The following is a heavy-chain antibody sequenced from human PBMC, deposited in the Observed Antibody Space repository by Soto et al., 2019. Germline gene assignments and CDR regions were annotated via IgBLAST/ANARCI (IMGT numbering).Heavy chain of an antibody. Sequence: QVPLVQSGAEVKKPGASVKVSCKASGYTFTGYAIHWVRQAPGQRLEWMGWINAGNGKTKYSQKFQDRVTITRDTSASTAYMELSSLRSEDTAVHYCARGRWTQTTADYYLDYWGQGTLVTVSS. V-gene: IGHV1-3*01. CDR1: GYTFTGYA. CDR2: INAGNGKT. CDR3: ARGRWTQTTADYYLDY. J-gene: IGHJ4*02. D-gene: IGHD1-1*01.